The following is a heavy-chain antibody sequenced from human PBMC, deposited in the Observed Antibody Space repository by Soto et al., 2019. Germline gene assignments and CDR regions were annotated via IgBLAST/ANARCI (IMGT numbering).Heavy chain of an antibody. CDR3: ASPPSNCSGGSCYYYYGMDV. CDR2: ISYDGSNK. V-gene: IGHV3-30-3*01. CDR1: GFTFSSYA. Sequence: PGGSLRLSCAASGFTFSSYAMHWVRQAPGKGLEWVAVISYDGSNKYYADSVKGRFTISRDNSKNTLYLQMNSLRAEDTAVYYCASPPSNCSGGSCYYYYGMDVWGQGTTVTVSS. D-gene: IGHD2-15*01. J-gene: IGHJ6*02.